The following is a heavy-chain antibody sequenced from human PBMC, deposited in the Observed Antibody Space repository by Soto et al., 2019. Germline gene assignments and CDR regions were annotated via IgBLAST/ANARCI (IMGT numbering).Heavy chain of an antibody. CDR3: AGGGGSGPPRDHDY. D-gene: IGHD6-19*01. CDR1: GFTFSDHY. Sequence: EVQLVESGGDLVQPGGSLRLSCAASGFTFSDHYMDWVRQAPGKGLEWVGRSRNKANSYTTEYAASVKGRFTISRDDSENSLHLQMNSLKTEDTAVYYCAGGGGSGPPRDHDYWGQGTLVTVSS. CDR2: SRNKANSYTT. V-gene: IGHV3-72*01. J-gene: IGHJ4*02.